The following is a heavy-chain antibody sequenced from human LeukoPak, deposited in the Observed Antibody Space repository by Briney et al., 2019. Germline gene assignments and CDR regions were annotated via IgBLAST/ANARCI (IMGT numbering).Heavy chain of an antibody. Sequence: GGSLRLSCAASGFAFNTYAMSWVRQAPGKGLEWVSTISGSGGSTYYADSVKGRFTISRDNSKDTLHLQMNSLRAEDTAVYYCARRAASLEVINYFDYWGQGTLVTVSS. J-gene: IGHJ4*02. D-gene: IGHD3-22*01. CDR3: ARRAASLEVINYFDY. CDR1: GFAFNTYA. V-gene: IGHV3-23*01. CDR2: ISGSGGST.